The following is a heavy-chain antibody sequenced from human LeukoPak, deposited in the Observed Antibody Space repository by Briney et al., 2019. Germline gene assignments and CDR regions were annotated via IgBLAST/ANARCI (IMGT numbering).Heavy chain of an antibody. CDR2: ISHTGNT. J-gene: IGHJ4*02. Sequence: SETLSLTCAVSAASFTNYYWTWIRQSPGKGLEWLGEISHTGNTHYNPSLKSRVTVSVDISADMSTTRVALNLKSVTAADTAIYYCARGPGHSFKYWGQGTRVTVSS. D-gene: IGHD1-1*01. CDR1: AASFTNYY. V-gene: IGHV4-34*01. CDR3: ARGPGHSFKY.